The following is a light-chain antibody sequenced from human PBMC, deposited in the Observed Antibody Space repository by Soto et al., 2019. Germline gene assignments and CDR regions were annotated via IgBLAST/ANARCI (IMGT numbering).Light chain of an antibody. CDR3: QPYNNWPLT. Sequence: EVGIAQSPASLSVSPREVGILSCRASQGIGDTLAWYQHKPGQTPRLLIYDTSTRATGVPARFSGSRSGPEFTLTINSLQSEDFAIYYCQPYNNWPLTFGGGTKVDIK. CDR2: DTS. J-gene: IGKJ4*01. V-gene: IGKV3-15*01. CDR1: QGIGDT.